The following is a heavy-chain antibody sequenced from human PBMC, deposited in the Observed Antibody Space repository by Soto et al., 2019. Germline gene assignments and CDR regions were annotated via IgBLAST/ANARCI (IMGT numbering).Heavy chain of an antibody. Sequence: EVQLVESGEGLVQPGGSLRLSCAASGFTFNTYWMSWVRQAPGKGLEWVANIKPDGSATDYVDSVKGRFTISRDNANNSLFLQMNSLRAEDTAVYYCARNGRWGHGTFVTVSS. D-gene: IGHD2-8*01. CDR1: GFTFNTYW. V-gene: IGHV3-7*05. CDR3: ARNGR. CDR2: IKPDGSAT. J-gene: IGHJ4*01.